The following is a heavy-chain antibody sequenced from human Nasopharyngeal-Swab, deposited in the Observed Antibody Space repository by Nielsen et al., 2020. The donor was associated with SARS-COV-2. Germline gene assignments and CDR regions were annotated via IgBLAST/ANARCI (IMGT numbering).Heavy chain of an antibody. Sequence: GGSLRLSCAASGFTVGSNYMSWVRQAPGKGLEWVSVIYSGGSTYYADSVKGRFTISRDNSKNTLYLQMNSLRAEDTAVYYSGTTPAGTYYYYMDVWGKGTTVTVSS. J-gene: IGHJ6*03. CDR1: GFTVGSNY. V-gene: IGHV3-66*01. CDR2: IYSGGST. D-gene: IGHD2/OR15-2a*01. CDR3: GTTPAGTYYYYMDV.